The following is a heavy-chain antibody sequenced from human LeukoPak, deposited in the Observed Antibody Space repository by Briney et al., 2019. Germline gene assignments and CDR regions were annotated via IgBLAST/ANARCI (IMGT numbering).Heavy chain of an antibody. D-gene: IGHD3-10*01. J-gene: IGHJ6*04. V-gene: IGHV3-30-3*01. Sequence: GGSLRLSCAASGFTFSSYAMHWVRQAPGKGLEWVAVISYDGSNKYYADSVKGRFTISRDNSKNTLYLQMNSLRAEDTAVYYCVTSRPSGGYYYYYGMDVWGKGTTVTVSS. CDR3: VTSRPSGGYYYYYGMDV. CDR2: ISYDGSNK. CDR1: GFTFSSYA.